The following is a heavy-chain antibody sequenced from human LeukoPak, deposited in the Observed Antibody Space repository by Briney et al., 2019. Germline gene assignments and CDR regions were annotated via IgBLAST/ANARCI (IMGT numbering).Heavy chain of an antibody. V-gene: IGHV1-69*04. J-gene: IGHJ6*03. D-gene: IGHD4-17*01. Sequence: SVKVSCKASGGTFSSYTISWVRQAPGQGLEWMGRIIPILGIANYAQKFQGRVTITADKSTSTAYMELSSLRSEDTAVYYCARDLGGYGDYVEDYRHENYYYMDVWGKGTTVTVSS. CDR3: ARDLGGYGDYVEDYRHENYYYMDV. CDR1: GGTFSSYT. CDR2: IIPILGIA.